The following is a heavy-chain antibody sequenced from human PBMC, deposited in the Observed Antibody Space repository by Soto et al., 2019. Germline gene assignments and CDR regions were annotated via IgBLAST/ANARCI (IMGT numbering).Heavy chain of an antibody. CDR1: EFTFSNYA. J-gene: IGHJ4*02. Sequence: GGSLRLSCAASEFTFSNYAMSWVRQAPGKGLEWVSAISYGGGTTYYADSVKGRFTISRDSSKNTVYLEMNSLRAEDTAVYYYAKGGRQWLVTSDFNYWGQGALVTVSS. CDR3: AKGGRQWLVTSDFNY. V-gene: IGHV3-23*01. D-gene: IGHD6-19*01. CDR2: ISYGGGTT.